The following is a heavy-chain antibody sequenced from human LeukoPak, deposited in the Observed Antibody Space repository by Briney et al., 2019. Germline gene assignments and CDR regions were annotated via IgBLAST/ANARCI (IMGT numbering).Heavy chain of an antibody. J-gene: IGHJ5*01. CDR2: ITGPSQSI. CDR1: GFTFSSYS. V-gene: IGHV3-48*02. D-gene: IGHD3-9*01. Sequence: RGSLRLSCVASGFTFSSYSMNSFRQAPGKGLEWVSYITGPSQSIYYAESVKDRFTISRDNAKNSLYLQMNSLRDEDTAVYYCARDDDMLPEKRHGDSWGQGTLVTVSS. CDR3: ARDDDMLPEKRHGDS.